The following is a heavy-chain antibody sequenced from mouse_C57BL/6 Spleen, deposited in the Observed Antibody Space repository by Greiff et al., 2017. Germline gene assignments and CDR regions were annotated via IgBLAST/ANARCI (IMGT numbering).Heavy chain of an antibody. CDR1: VYTFTSYW. CDR2: IYPSGSET. V-gene: IGHV1-61*01. Sequence: QVQLQQPGAELVRPGSSVKLSCKASVYTFTSYWMHLVKQRPGQGLEWIGNIYPSGSETHYNQKFKDKVTLTVDKSSSTAYMQLSSLTSEESAVYDCARDGSSPWFAYWGEGTLVTVSA. D-gene: IGHD1-1*01. CDR3: ARDGSSPWFAY. J-gene: IGHJ3*01.